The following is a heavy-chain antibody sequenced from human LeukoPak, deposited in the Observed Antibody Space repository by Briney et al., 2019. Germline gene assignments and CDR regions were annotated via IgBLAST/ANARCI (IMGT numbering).Heavy chain of an antibody. CDR3: AKGGNSDFDY. Sequence: GRALRLSCAASGFTFSSYGIHWVRQAPGKGLEWVAVISHDGGNEYYADSVKGRFTISRDNSKNTLYLQMNSLRAEDTAVYYCAKGGNSDFDYWGQGTLVTVSS. D-gene: IGHD4-23*01. CDR2: ISHDGGNE. J-gene: IGHJ4*02. V-gene: IGHV3-30*18. CDR1: GFTFSSYG.